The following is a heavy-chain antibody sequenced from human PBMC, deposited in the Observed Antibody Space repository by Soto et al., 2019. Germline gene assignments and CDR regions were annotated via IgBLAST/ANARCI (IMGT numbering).Heavy chain of an antibody. Sequence: QVQLVQSGAEVKKPGASVKVSCKASGYTFISYHMHWVRQAPGQGLEWMGIINPSGGSTTYAQKFQGRVTMTRDTSTSTVYMELSSLRSEDTAVYYCAREGALSGLDYWGQGTLVTVSS. CDR2: INPSGGST. CDR3: AREGALSGLDY. V-gene: IGHV1-46*01. D-gene: IGHD6-19*01. J-gene: IGHJ4*02. CDR1: GYTFISYH.